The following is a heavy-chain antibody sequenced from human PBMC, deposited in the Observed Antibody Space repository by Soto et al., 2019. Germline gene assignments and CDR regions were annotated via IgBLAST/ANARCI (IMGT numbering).Heavy chain of an antibody. D-gene: IGHD5-18*01. CDR3: ASGIQLWLRRIDSGYSG. Sequence: QVQLVQSGAEVKKPESSVKVSCKAPGGTFSTYAISWVRQAPGQGLEWMGGIIPMFGTANYAQRFQDRVTITADESTNTGYMELSSLRSEDTGVYFCASGIQLWLRRIDSGYSGWGQGTLVTVSS. CDR1: GGTFSTYA. J-gene: IGHJ4*02. CDR2: IIPMFGTA. V-gene: IGHV1-69*12.